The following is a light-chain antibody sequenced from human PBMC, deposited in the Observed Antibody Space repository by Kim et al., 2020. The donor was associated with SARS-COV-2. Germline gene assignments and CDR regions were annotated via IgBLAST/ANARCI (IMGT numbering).Light chain of an antibody. CDR2: DVT. CDR3: SSYTSSSTPL. J-gene: IGLJ2*01. V-gene: IGLV2-14*03. CDR1: SSDVGGYNY. Sequence: GQSITISCSGTSSDVGGYNYVSWYQQYPGKAPKLMIYDVTSRPSGVSNRFSGSKSGNTASLTISGLHAEDEADYYCSSYTSSSTPLFGGGTQLTVL.